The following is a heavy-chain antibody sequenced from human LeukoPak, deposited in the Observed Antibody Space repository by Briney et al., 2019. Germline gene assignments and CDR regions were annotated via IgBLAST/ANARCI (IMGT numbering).Heavy chain of an antibody. J-gene: IGHJ4*02. CDR1: GGYISSSSYY. CDR3: AMYRGLTMFDY. D-gene: IGHD3/OR15-3a*01. CDR2: ITDDGST. V-gene: IGHV4-39*01. Sequence: PSGTLSLTCIVSGGYISSSSYYWGWIRQPPGKGLEWIGSITDDGSTSYNPSLKSRVTISVDTSKNQFSLKLSSVTAADTAVYYCAMYRGLTMFDYWGQGTLVTVSS.